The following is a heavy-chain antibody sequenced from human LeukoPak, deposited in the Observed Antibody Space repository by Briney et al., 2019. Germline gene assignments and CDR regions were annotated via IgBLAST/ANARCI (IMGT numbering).Heavy chain of an antibody. CDR1: GYTFSSTA. Sequence: GASVKVSCKASGYTFSSTAISWVRQAPGQGLEWMGWISGYNGNTNYAQKFQGRVTMTTETSTSTVYMELRSLRSDDTAVYYCARDGCSSTSCYSGWFDPWGQGTLVTVSS. CDR3: ARDGCSSTSCYSGWFDP. V-gene: IGHV1-18*01. CDR2: ISGYNGNT. J-gene: IGHJ5*02. D-gene: IGHD2-2*01.